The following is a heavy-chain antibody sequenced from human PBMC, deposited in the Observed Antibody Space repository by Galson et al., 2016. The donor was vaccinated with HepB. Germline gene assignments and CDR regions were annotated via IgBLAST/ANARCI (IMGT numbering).Heavy chain of an antibody. V-gene: IGHV4-39*01. CDR1: GGSVSSSIHH. D-gene: IGHD2/OR15-2a*01. J-gene: IGHJ4*02. CDR3: SRLFSGNPGAS. CDR2: IYYRGNT. Sequence: SETLSLTCTVSGGSVSSSIHHWGWTRQAPGKGLEWIASIYYRGNTYYNPSLKSRLTISIDTSNNQFSLKMTSVTAIDTALYYSSRLFSGNPGASWGPGALVTVSS.